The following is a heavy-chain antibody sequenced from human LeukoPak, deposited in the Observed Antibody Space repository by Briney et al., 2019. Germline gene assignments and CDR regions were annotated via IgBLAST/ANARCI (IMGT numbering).Heavy chain of an antibody. CDR2: ISYDGSNK. D-gene: IGHD6-19*01. Sequence: GGSLRLSCAASGFTFSSYAMHWVRQAPGKGLEWVAVISYDGSNKYYADSVKGRFTISRDNSKNTLYLQMNSLRAEDTAVYYCAKDLTGYGSGWLFDYWGQGTLVTVSS. CDR1: GFTFSSYA. V-gene: IGHV3-30*04. J-gene: IGHJ4*02. CDR3: AKDLTGYGSGWLFDY.